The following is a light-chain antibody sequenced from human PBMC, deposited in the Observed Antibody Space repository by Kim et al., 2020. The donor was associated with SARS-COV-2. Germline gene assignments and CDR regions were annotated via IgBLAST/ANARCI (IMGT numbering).Light chain of an antibody. V-gene: IGLV3-1*01. CDR3: QAWDSSTGV. J-gene: IGLJ3*02. Sequence: VAPGQTASITCSGDKLGDKYACWYQQRPGQSPVLVIYQDNKRPSGIPERFSGSNSGNTATLTISGTQTVDEADYYCQAWDSSTGVFGGGTQLTVL. CDR1: KLGDKY. CDR2: QDN.